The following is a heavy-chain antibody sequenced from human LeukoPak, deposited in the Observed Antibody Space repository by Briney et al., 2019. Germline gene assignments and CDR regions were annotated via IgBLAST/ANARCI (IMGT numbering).Heavy chain of an antibody. CDR2: ISYDGRNK. D-gene: IGHD3-22*01. Sequence: PGRSLRLSCAASGFTFSTYVMHWVRQAPGKGLEWGAVISYDGRNKHYADSVKGRFTISRDNSNHTLSLQMNSLRAEDTAVYHCTRDHHYDTSGYYYQAFDIWGQGTMVTVSS. CDR1: GFTFSTYV. V-gene: IGHV3-30-3*01. CDR3: TRDHHYDTSGYYYQAFDI. J-gene: IGHJ3*02.